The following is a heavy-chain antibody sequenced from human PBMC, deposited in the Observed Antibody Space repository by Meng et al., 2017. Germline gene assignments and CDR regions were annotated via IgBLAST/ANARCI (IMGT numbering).Heavy chain of an antibody. D-gene: IGHD3-22*01. Sequence: SGPTLMKPTQTLTLTCTFSGFPLSTSGVGVGWIRQPPGNALEWLALIYWDDDKRYSPSLKSRLTITKDTSKNQVVLTMTNMDPVDTATYYCAHRRSVPYYYDSSGYYYDWYFNLWGHGTLVTVSS. V-gene: IGHV2-5*02. CDR2: IYWDDDK. CDR1: GFPLSTSGVG. J-gene: IGHJ2*01. CDR3: AHRRSVPYYYDSSGYYYDWYFNL.